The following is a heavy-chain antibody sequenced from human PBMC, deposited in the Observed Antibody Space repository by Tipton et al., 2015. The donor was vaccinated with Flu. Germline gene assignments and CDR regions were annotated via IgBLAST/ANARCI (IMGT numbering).Heavy chain of an antibody. J-gene: IGHJ6*02. Sequence: TLSLTCTVSGGSISSYYWSWIRQPPGKGLEWIGYIYYSGSTNYNPSLKSRVTISVGTSKNQFSQKLSSVTAADTAVYYCATSWGTIFGSYYYGMDVWGQGTTVTVSS. CDR3: ATSWGTIFGSYYYGMDV. CDR2: IYYSGST. D-gene: IGHD3-3*01. CDR1: GGSISSYY. V-gene: IGHV4-59*01.